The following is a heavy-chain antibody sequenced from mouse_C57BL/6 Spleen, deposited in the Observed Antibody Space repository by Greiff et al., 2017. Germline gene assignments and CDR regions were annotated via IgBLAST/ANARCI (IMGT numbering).Heavy chain of an antibody. CDR2: IDPSDSYT. V-gene: IGHV1-69*01. CDR3: ARGRYGSSPYWYFDV. Sequence: QVQLQQPGAELVMPGASVKLSCKASGYTFTSYWMHWVKQRPGQGLEWIGEIDPSDSYTNYNQKFKGKSTLTVDKSSSTAYMQLSSLTSEDSAVYYCARGRYGSSPYWYFDVWGTGTTVTVSS. CDR1: GYTFTSYW. J-gene: IGHJ1*03. D-gene: IGHD1-1*01.